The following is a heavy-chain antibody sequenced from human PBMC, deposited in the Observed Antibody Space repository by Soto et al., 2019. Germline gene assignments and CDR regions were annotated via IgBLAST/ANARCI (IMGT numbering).Heavy chain of an antibody. CDR3: ARRFEVVAATYYFDY. D-gene: IGHD2-15*01. CDR2: ISPNSGGT. V-gene: IGHV1-2*02. Sequence: QVQLVQSGAEVKKPGASVKVSCKASGYTFTGYYMHWLRQAPGQGLEWMGWISPNSGGTNYAQKFQGRVTMTRDTSSSTAYMELSRLRSDETPVYYCARRFEVVAATYYFDYWGQGTLVTVSS. CDR1: GYTFTGYY. J-gene: IGHJ4*02.